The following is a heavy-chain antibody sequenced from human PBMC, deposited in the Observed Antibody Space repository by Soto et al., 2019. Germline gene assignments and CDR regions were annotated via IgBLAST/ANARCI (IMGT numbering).Heavy chain of an antibody. D-gene: IGHD3-3*01. V-gene: IGHV1-8*01. CDR1: GYTFTSYD. Sequence: GASVKVSCKAAGYTFTSYDINWARQATGQGLEWMGWMNPNSGNTGYAQRFQGRVTMTRNTSITTAYMELSSLRPEDTAVYYCARGKTISGTVMGYWGQGTQVTVSS. CDR2: MNPNSGNT. J-gene: IGHJ4*02. CDR3: ARGKTISGTVMGY.